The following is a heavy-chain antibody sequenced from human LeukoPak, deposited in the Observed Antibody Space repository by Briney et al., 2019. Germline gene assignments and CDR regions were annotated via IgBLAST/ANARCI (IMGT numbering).Heavy chain of an antibody. J-gene: IGHJ5*02. CDR3: AREGDSSSVGWFDP. V-gene: IGHV3-48*03. CDR2: ISTGTYI. Sequence: GGSLRLSCVASGFTFSRFEMNWVRQAPGKGLEWISHISTGTYIAYTDSVKGRFTISRDNAKNSLFLQMNSLRAEDTAVYYCAREGDSSSVGWFDPWGQGTLVTVSS. CDR1: GFTFSRFE. D-gene: IGHD6-13*01.